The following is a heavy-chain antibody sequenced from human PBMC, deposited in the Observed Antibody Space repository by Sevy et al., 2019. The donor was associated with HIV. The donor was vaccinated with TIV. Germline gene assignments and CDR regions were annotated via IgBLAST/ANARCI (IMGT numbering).Heavy chain of an antibody. D-gene: IGHD3-16*01. V-gene: IGHV3-7*01. Sequence: GGSLRLSCAASGFNIRTYWMLWVRQAPGKGLEWVANINEDGTTMYYLDSVKGRFTISRDNSKNTLYLQMNSLRAEDTAVYYCARDLWGGVSGDETRYYFDYWGQGTLVTVSS. CDR2: INEDGTTM. J-gene: IGHJ4*02. CDR1: GFNIRTYW. CDR3: ARDLWGGVSGDETRYYFDY.